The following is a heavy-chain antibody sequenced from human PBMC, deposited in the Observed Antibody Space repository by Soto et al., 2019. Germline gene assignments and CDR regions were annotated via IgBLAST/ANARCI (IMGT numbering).Heavy chain of an antibody. Sequence: EVQLVESGGGLVKPGGSLRLSCAASGFTFNTYDMNWVRQAQGKGLEWVSSITTSSAYIYYADSLKGRITISRDNAKNALFLQMNSLRADDTAVYYCVRSGAARLLRHSWFDTWGQGTLVTVSS. CDR1: GFTFNTYD. D-gene: IGHD2-21*01. CDR3: VRSGAARLLRHSWFDT. V-gene: IGHV3-21*01. J-gene: IGHJ5*02. CDR2: ITTSSAYI.